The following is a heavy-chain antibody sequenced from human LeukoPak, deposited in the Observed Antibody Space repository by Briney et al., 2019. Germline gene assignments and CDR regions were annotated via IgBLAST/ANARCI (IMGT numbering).Heavy chain of an antibody. CDR1: GFTSGDYA. J-gene: IGHJ3*02. D-gene: IGHD6-19*01. CDR3: SRVSTSGSYGRFDALHI. Sequence: GGSLRLSCRTSGFTSGDYALSWFRQAPGKGLEWVGFIRSKVYGGTTEYAASVKGRVIISRDDSESIAYLQMNSLKIEDTAMYYCSRVSTSGSYGRFDALHIWSQGTMVTVSS. V-gene: IGHV3-49*03. CDR2: IRSKVYGGTT.